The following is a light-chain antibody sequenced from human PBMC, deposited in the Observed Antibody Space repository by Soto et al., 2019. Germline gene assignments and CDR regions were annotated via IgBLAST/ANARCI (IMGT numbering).Light chain of an antibody. CDR2: GAS. V-gene: IGKV3-15*01. J-gene: IGKJ1*01. CDR3: QQYKNWS. Sequence: DIVVTQSPATLSVSPGERATLSCRASQSVRSNLAWYQQKPGQAPRLLIYGASTRATGIPARFSGSGSGTEFTLTISSLQSEDFAVYYCQQYKNWSFGQGTKVDIK. CDR1: QSVRSN.